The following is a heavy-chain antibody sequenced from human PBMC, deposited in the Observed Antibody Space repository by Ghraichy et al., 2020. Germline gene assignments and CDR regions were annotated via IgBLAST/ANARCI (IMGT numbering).Heavy chain of an antibody. J-gene: IGHJ3*02. V-gene: IGHV3-48*02. CDR3: ARGKQWLVQGAFDI. CDR1: EFTFSTYS. CDR2: ISTTSNSI. Sequence: GESLNISFAASEFTFSTYSMNWVRQAPGKGLEWISFISTTSNSIYYADSVKGRFTISRDNAKSSLYLQMNSLRDEDTAVYYCARGKQWLVQGAFDIWGQGTMVTVSS. D-gene: IGHD6-19*01.